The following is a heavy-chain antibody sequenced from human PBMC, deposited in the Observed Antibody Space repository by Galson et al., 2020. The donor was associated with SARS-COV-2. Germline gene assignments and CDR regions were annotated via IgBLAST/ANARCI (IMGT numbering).Heavy chain of an antibody. CDR2: INHSGST. CDR3: ARERGIRVRGFIPPYGMDV. D-gene: IGHD3-10*01. CDR1: GGSFSGYY. J-gene: IGHJ6*02. Sequence: SETLSLTCAVYGGSFSGYYWSWIRQPPGKGLEWIGEINHSGSTNYNPSLKSRVTISVDTSKNQFSLKLSSVTAADTAVYYCARERGIRVRGFIPPYGMDVWGQGTTVTVSS. V-gene: IGHV4-34*01.